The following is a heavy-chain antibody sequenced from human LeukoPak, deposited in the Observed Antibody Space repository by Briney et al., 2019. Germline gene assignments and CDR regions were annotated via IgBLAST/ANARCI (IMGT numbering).Heavy chain of an antibody. J-gene: IGHJ5*02. CDR2: IYYSGST. CDR1: GGSISSSSYY. CDR3: ARSIAARPIRVFDP. D-gene: IGHD6-6*01. Sequence: SETLSLTCTVSGGSISSSSYYWSWIRQPPGKGLEWIGSIYYSGSTYYNPSLKSRVTISVDTSKNQFSLKLSSVTAADTAVYYCARSIAARPIRVFDPWGQGTLVTVSS. V-gene: IGHV4-39*01.